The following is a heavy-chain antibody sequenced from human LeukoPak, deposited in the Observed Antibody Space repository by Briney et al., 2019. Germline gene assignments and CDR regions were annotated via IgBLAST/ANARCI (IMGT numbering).Heavy chain of an antibody. J-gene: IGHJ4*02. D-gene: IGHD2-15*01. Sequence: PGGSLRLSCAASGFTFSDYYMSWIRQAPGKGLDWVSYISSSGSTIYYADSVKGRFTISRDNAKNSLYLQMNSLRAEDTAVYYCARPYCSGGSCYLDYWGQGTLVTVSS. CDR2: ISSSGSTI. CDR1: GFTFSDYY. V-gene: IGHV3-11*04. CDR3: ARPYCSGGSCYLDY.